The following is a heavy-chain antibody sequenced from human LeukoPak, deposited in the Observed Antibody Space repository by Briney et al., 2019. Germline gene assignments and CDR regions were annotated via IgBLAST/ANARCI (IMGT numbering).Heavy chain of an antibody. CDR2: IYYSGST. J-gene: IGHJ4*02. CDR1: GGSISSSSYY. D-gene: IGHD6-19*01. Sequence: SATLSLTCTVSGGSISSSSYYWGWIRQPPGKGLEWIGSIYYSGSTYYNPSLKSRFTISVDTSKNQFSLKLSSVTAADTAVYYCARSRYWYSSGWYPVGYYFDYWGQGTLVTVSS. V-gene: IGHV4-39*07. CDR3: ARSRYWYSSGWYPVGYYFDY.